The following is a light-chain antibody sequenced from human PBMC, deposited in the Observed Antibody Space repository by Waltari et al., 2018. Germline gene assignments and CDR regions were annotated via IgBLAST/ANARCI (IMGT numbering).Light chain of an antibody. V-gene: IGKV3-15*01. J-gene: IGKJ2*01. CDR1: QSVDSN. CDR2: DAS. Sequence: EIVMTQSPATLSVSLGERATLSCRASQSVDSNLAWYQQKPGQPPRLLISDASNRATGIPDRFSGSGSGTEFTLTINSLQSEDFGIYYCQQYDNWPPYTFGQGTKLEIK. CDR3: QQYDNWPPYT.